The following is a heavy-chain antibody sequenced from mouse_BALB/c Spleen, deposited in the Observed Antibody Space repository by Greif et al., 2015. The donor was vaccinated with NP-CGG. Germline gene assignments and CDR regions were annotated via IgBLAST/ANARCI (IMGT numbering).Heavy chain of an antibody. CDR2: INPSNGGT. CDR1: GYTFTSYY. Sequence: QVQLQQSGAELVKPGASVKLSCKATGYTFTSYYMYWVKQRPGQGLEWIGEINPSNGGTNFNEKFKSKATLTVDKSSSTAYMQLSSLTSEDSAVYYCTREGDGYGMDYWGQGTSVTVSS. D-gene: IGHD1-2*01. J-gene: IGHJ4*01. CDR3: TREGDGYGMDY. V-gene: IGHV1S81*02.